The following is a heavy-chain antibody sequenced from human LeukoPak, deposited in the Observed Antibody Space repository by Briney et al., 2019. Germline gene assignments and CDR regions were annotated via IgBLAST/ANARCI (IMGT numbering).Heavy chain of an antibody. J-gene: IGHJ4*02. Sequence: SETLSLTCTVSGGSINSYYWSWIRQPPGKGLEWIGYIYYSGSTNYNPSLKSRVTISVDTSKNQFSLKLSSLTAADTAVYYCARHRGNYYYFDYWGQGTLVTVSS. D-gene: IGHD1-7*01. CDR2: IYYSGST. CDR1: GGSINSYY. CDR3: ARHRGNYYYFDY. V-gene: IGHV4-59*08.